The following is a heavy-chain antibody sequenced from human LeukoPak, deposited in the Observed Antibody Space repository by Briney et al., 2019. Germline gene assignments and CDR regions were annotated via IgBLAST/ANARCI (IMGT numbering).Heavy chain of an antibody. CDR3: AKDFYYGSGRPKYYFDY. J-gene: IGHJ4*02. V-gene: IGHV3-9*01. CDR1: GFTFDDYA. Sequence: GGSLRLSCAASGFTFDDYAMHWVRQAPGKGLEWVSGISWNSGSIGYADSVKGRFTISRDNAKNSLYLQMNSLRAEDTALYYCAKDFYYGSGRPKYYFDYWGQGTLVTASS. D-gene: IGHD3-10*01. CDR2: ISWNSGSI.